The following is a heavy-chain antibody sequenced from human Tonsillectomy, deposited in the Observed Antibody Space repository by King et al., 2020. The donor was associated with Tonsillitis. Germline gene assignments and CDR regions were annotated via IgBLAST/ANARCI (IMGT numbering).Heavy chain of an antibody. CDR2: IVVGSGNT. J-gene: IGHJ4*02. D-gene: IGHD3-10*01. CDR1: GFTFTSSA. Sequence: QLVQSGPEVKKPGTSVKVSCKASGFTFTSSAMQWVRQARGQRLEGKGWIVVGSGNTNYAQKFQERVTITRDMSTSTAYMELSSLRSEDTAVYYCAEAGGVITPPAVDYWGQGTLVTVSS. CDR3: AEAGGVITPPAVDY. V-gene: IGHV1-58*02.